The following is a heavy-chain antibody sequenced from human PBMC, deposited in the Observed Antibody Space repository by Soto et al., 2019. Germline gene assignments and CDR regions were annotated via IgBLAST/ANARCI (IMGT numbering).Heavy chain of an antibody. CDR2: ISGNNGNT. J-gene: IGHJ4*02. CDR1: GYTFINHG. Sequence: SVKISRKTSGYTFINHGISWVRQAPGQWLEWMGWISGNNGNTKYARKFQGRVTMTTDTSTSTAYMELRSLRSNDTAVYYCARDFYPLAYYFDYWGQGTLVTVS. V-gene: IGHV1-18*01. CDR3: ARDFYPLAYYFDY.